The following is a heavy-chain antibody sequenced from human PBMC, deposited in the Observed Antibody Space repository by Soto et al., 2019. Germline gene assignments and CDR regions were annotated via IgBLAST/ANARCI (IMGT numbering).Heavy chain of an antibody. V-gene: IGHV1-69*13. CDR2: IIPIFVTA. J-gene: IGHJ6*02. Sequence: SVKVSCKASGGTFSSYAISWVRQAPGQGLEWMGGIIPIFVTANYAQKFQGRVTITADESTSTAYMELSSLRSEDTAVYYCASHSGWYNYYGMDVWGQGTTVTVSS. D-gene: IGHD6-19*01. CDR3: ASHSGWYNYYGMDV. CDR1: GGTFSSYA.